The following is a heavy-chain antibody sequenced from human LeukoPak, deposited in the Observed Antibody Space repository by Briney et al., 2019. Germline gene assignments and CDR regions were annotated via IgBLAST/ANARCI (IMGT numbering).Heavy chain of an antibody. CDR3: ARGARNCTNGVCCHYYYYYGMDV. J-gene: IGHJ6*02. CDR2: INHSGST. D-gene: IGHD2-8*01. CDR1: GFTVGSNY. Sequence: GSLRLSCAASGFTVGSNYLSWVRQPPGKGLEWIGEINHSGSTNYNPSLKSRVTISVDTSKNQFSLKLSSVTAADTAVYYCARGARNCTNGVCCHYYYYYGMDVWGQGTTVTVSS. V-gene: IGHV4-34*01.